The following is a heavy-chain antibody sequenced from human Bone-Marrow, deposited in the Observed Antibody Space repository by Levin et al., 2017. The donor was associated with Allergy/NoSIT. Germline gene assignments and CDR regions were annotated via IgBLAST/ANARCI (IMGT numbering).Heavy chain of an antibody. J-gene: IGHJ4*02. V-gene: IGHV3-7*01. CDR1: GFTFRNSW. Sequence: LSLTCAASGFTFRNSWMSWIRQVPGKGLEWVANIKTDGSEKYYVDSVKGRFTISRDNAKNSLYLQMNSLRAEDSAIYYCVRDYVWGTYDVDYWGQGTLVTVSS. CDR3: VRDYVWGTYDVDY. D-gene: IGHD3-16*01. CDR2: IKTDGSEK.